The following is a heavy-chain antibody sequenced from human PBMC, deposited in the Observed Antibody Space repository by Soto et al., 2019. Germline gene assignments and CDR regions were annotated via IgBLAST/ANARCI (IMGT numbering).Heavy chain of an antibody. CDR3: ARDGYHCSSTSCPPTWFDP. V-gene: IGHV4-30-2*01. D-gene: IGHD2-2*01. J-gene: IGHJ5*02. Sequence: PSETLSLTCAVSGGSISSGGYSWSWIRHPPGKGLEWIGYIYHSGSTYYNPSLKSRVTISVDRSKNQFSLKLSSVTAADTAVYYCARDGYHCSSTSCPPTWFDPWGQGTLVTVSS. CDR1: GGSISSGGYS. CDR2: IYHSGST.